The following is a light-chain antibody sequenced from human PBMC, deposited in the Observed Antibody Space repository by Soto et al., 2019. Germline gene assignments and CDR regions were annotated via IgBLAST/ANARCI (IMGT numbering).Light chain of an antibody. CDR3: QQSYSTPLT. V-gene: IGKV1-39*01. CDR2: AAS. CDR1: QSISSY. J-gene: IGKJ4*01. Sequence: DIQMTQSPSSLSASVGDRVTITCRASQSISSYLNWYQQKPGKAPKXLIYAASSLQSGVPSRFSGSGSGTDLTITISSLQPEDFETYYCQQSYSTPLTFGGGTKVDI.